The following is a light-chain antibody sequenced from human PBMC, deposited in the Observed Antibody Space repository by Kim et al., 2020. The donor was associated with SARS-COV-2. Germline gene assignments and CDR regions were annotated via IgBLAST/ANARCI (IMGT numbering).Light chain of an antibody. CDR3: ASFTSNSTPS. CDR1: SSDVGAYDY. CDR2: DVN. J-gene: IGLJ1*01. Sequence: GQSITICCNGTSSDVGAYDYLSWYPQHPGKAHKHMIYDVNNRPAGVSNRFSGSKSDNTASLSISGLQPEDEADYYCASFTSNSTPSFGTGTKVTVL. V-gene: IGLV2-14*03.